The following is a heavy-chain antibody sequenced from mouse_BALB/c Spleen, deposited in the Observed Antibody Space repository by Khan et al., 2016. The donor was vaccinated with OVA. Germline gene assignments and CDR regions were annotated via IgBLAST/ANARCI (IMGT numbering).Heavy chain of an antibody. D-gene: IGHD1-1*01. CDR3: VRGYVGTPFAH. V-gene: IGHV5-4*02. Sequence: EVELVESGGGLVKPGGSLKLSCAASGFTFSDYYMYWGRQTLEKRLEWVATISAGGAYLYYPDSVKGRFTLSGDNAKNRLYLQLSGLKSDDTAMYYRVRGYVGTPFAHWGQGTLVTVSA. CDR1: GFTFSDYY. CDR2: ISAGGAYL. J-gene: IGHJ3*01.